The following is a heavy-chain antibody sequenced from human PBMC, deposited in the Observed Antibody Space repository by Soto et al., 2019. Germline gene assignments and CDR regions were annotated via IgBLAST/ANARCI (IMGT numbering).Heavy chain of an antibody. J-gene: IGHJ3*02. CDR3: AREFSWHSSPSHDAFDI. D-gene: IGHD6-13*01. CDR2: IYHSGST. CDR1: GGSISSSNW. V-gene: IGHV4-4*02. Sequence: QVQLQESGPGLVKPSGTLSLTCAVSGGSISSSNWWSWVRQPPGKGLEWIGEIYHSGSTNYNPSLKSRVTISVDKSKNQFSLKLSSVTAADTAVYYCAREFSWHSSPSHDAFDIWGQGTMVTVSS.